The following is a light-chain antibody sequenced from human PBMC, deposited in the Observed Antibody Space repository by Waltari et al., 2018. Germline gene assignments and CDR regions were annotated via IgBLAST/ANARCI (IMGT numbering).Light chain of an antibody. V-gene: IGLV2-14*01. CDR3: CSHTTSSTFI. CDR1: SSDVGDYKF. CDR2: GVS. Sequence: QSAPTQPPSVSGSPGQSVTISCTGTSSDVGDYKFVSWYQKHPDKAPKLIIYGVSNRPSGVSDRFSGSKSGNTASLTISGLQAEDEADYYCCSHTTSSTFIFGGGTRLTVL. J-gene: IGLJ2*01.